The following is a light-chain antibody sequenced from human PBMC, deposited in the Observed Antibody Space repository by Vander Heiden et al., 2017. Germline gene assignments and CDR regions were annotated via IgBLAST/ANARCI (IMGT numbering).Light chain of an antibody. CDR2: EVS. Sequence: QSALTQPPSASGSPGLSVTISCTGTSNDGGRYNYVSWYQQHPGKAPKLMIYEVSKRPSGVPDRFSGSKSGNTASLTVSGLQAEDEADYYCSSYAGSNNWVFGGGTKLTVL. CDR1: SNDGGRYNY. V-gene: IGLV2-8*01. CDR3: SSYAGSNNWV. J-gene: IGLJ3*02.